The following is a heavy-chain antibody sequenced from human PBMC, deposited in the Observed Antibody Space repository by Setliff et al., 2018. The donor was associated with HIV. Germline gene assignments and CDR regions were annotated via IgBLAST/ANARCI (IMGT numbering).Heavy chain of an antibody. V-gene: IGHV3-30*02. CDR1: GFTFSSYG. CDR2: IRCDGSNE. J-gene: IGHJ3*02. Sequence: GGSLRLSCAASGFTFSSYGMHWVRQAPGKGLEWVAFIRCDGSNEYYADSVKGRFTISRDNSKNTLYLQMNSLRTEDTAVYYCAKMGSPVGPDAFDIWGQGTMVTVSS. CDR3: AKMGSPVGPDAFDI. D-gene: IGHD3-16*01.